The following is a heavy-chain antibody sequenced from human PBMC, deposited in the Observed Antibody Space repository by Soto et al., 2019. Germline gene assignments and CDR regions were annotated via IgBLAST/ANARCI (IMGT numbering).Heavy chain of an antibody. CDR2: INSDGSST. Sequence: LRLSCAASGFTFSSYWMHWVRQAPGKGLVWVSRINSDGSSTSNADSVKGRFTISRDNAKNTLYLQMNSLRAEDTAVYYCAKFRMRGWFFDYWGQGTLVTVSS. CDR3: AKFRMRGWFFDY. V-gene: IGHV3-74*01. D-gene: IGHD6-19*01. J-gene: IGHJ4*02. CDR1: GFTFSSYW.